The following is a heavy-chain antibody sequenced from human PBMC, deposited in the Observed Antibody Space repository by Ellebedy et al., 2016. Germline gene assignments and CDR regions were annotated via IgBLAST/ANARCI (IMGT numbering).Heavy chain of an antibody. CDR2: IKQDEVER. CDR1: GFKFNNYW. J-gene: IGHJ4*02. Sequence: GESLKISCVGSGFKFNNYWMSWVRQPLGKGLEWVANIKQDEVERYYLASVEGRFTISRDNAKNSVFLQMDSLRVEDTAVYYCARGLDWGSGCYVGWGQGTLVTVSS. CDR3: ARGLDWGSGCYVG. V-gene: IGHV3-7*03. D-gene: IGHD6-19*01.